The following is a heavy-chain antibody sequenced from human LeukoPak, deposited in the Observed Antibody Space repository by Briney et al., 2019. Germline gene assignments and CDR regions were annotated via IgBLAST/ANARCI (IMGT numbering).Heavy chain of an antibody. D-gene: IGHD6-13*01. CDR2: ISSSGSTI. J-gene: IGHJ4*02. CDR1: GFTFSDYY. Sequence: GGSLRLSCAASGFTFSDYYMSWIRQAPGKGLEWVSYISSSGSTIYYADSVKGRFTISRDNAKNSLYLQMNSLRAEDTAVYYCARVAPTFESAADNFDYWGQGTLVTVSS. V-gene: IGHV3-11*01. CDR3: ARVAPTFESAADNFDY.